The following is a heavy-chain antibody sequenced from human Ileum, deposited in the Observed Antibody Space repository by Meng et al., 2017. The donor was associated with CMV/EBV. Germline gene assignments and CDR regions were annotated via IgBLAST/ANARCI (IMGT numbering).Heavy chain of an antibody. CDR2: IYSGGGAT. V-gene: IGHV3-23*03. CDR3: AKGVTSGSTYRAFDI. CDR1: GFTFSTFA. D-gene: IGHD3-22*01. Sequence: GESLKISCAASGFTFSTFAMGWVRQAPGKGLEWVSSIYSGGGATHYPDSVKGRFTISRDTSENTLHLQMSSLRVDDTALYYCAKGVTSGSTYRAFDILGQGKKVTVSS. J-gene: IGHJ3*02.